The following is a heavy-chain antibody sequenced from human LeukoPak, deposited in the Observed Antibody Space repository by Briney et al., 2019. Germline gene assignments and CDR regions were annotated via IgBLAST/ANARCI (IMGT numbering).Heavy chain of an antibody. CDR3: ARTYGDYYYYMDV. V-gene: IGHV3-23*01. CDR1: GFTFSSYG. D-gene: IGHD4-17*01. J-gene: IGHJ6*03. Sequence: GGSLRLSCAASGFTFSSYGMSWVRQAPGKGLEWVSAISGSGGSTYYADSVKGRFTISRDNAKNSLYLQMNSLRAEDTAVYYCARTYGDYYYYMDVWGKGTTVTVSS. CDR2: ISGSGGST.